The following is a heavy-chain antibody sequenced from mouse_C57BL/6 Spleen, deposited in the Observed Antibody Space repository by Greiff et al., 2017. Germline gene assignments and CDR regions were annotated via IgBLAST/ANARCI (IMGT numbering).Heavy chain of an antibody. Sequence: EVKLVESGGGLVKPGGSLKLSCAASGFTFSDYGMHWVRQAPEQGLEWVAYISSGSSTIYYADTVKGRFTISRDNAKNTLFLQMTSLRAEDTAMYYCARPAGSGYGYFDYWGKGTTLTVSS. J-gene: IGHJ2*01. CDR3: ARPAGSGYGYFDY. CDR1: GFTFSDYG. V-gene: IGHV5-17*01. CDR2: ISSGSSTI. D-gene: IGHD1-1*01.